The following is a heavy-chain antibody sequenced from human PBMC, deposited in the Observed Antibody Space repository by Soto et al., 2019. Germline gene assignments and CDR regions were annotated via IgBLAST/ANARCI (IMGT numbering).Heavy chain of an antibody. CDR3: ARSKYYDYIWGSYAMDV. V-gene: IGHV3-21*01. J-gene: IGHJ6*03. CDR2: ISSSSSYI. D-gene: IGHD3-16*01. CDR1: GFTFSSYS. Sequence: GGSLRLSCAASGFTFSSYSMNWVRQAPGKGLEWVSSISSSSSYIYYADSVKGRFTISRDNAKNSLYLQMNSLRAEDTAVHYCARSKYYDYIWGSYAMDVWGKGTTVTVSS.